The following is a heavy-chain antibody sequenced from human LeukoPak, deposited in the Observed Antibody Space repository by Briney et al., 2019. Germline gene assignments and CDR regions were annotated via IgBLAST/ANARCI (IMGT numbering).Heavy chain of an antibody. CDR3: ARVRTIGATRTYFDY. Sequence: ASETLSLTCAVDGGAFSGYYWSWIRQPPGKGLEWIGEINHSGSTNYNPSLKSRVTISVDTSKNQFSLKLSSVTAADTAVYYCARVRTIGATRTYFDYWGQGTLVTVSS. CDR1: GGAFSGYY. D-gene: IGHD1-26*01. CDR2: INHSGST. J-gene: IGHJ4*02. V-gene: IGHV4-34*01.